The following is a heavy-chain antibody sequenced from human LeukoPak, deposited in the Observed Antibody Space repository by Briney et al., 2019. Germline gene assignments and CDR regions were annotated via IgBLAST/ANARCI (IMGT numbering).Heavy chain of an antibody. CDR1: GGSISNYY. Sequence: SETLSLTCTVSGGSISNYYWSWIRQPAGKGLEWIGRIYSSGSTNYNPSLKSRVTMSVDMSKNQFSLKLSSVTAADTAVYYCARVSLVRGAPDYYFDYWGQGTLVTVSS. D-gene: IGHD3-10*01. CDR2: IYSSGST. CDR3: ARVSLVRGAPDYYFDY. V-gene: IGHV4-4*07. J-gene: IGHJ4*02.